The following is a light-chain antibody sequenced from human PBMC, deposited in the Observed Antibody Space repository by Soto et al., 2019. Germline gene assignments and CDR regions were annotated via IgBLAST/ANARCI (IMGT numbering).Light chain of an antibody. Sequence: IQMTHSPSALSSSLLVRFTITCRASQGIRNDLGWYQQKPGKAPKLLIYAASTLQSGVPSRFSGSGSGTEFTLTISSLQPEDFATYYCQQADSFTTFGPGTKVDIK. CDR3: QQADSFTT. J-gene: IGKJ3*01. CDR2: AAS. CDR1: QGIRND. V-gene: IGKV1-17*01.